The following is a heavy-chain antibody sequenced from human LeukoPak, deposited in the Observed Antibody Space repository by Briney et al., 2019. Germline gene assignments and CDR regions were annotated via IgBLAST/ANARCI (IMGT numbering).Heavy chain of an antibody. D-gene: IGHD3-22*01. CDR1: GSIVSSKY. CDR2: IYSNGDT. J-gene: IGHJ3*02. Sequence: GGSLRLSCTASGSIVSSKYMSWVRQAPGKGLEWVAVIYSNGDTYYTDSVKGRFTISRDNSKNTLYLQMNSLRAEDTAVYYCARAYLYYYDSRPGAFDIWGQGTMVTVSS. CDR3: ARAYLYYYDSRPGAFDI. V-gene: IGHV3-53*01.